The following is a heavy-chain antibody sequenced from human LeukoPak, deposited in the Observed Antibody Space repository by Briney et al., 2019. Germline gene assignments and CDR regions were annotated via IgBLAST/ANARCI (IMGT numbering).Heavy chain of an antibody. CDR1: GFTFSSYG. V-gene: IGHV3-30*18. D-gene: IGHD6-13*01. CDR2: ISYDGSNK. J-gene: IGHJ3*02. Sequence: PGGSLRLSCAASGFTFSSYGMHWVRQAPGKGLEWVAVISYDGSNKYYADSVKGRFTISRDNSKNTLYLQMNSLRAEDTAVYYCAKDLAAADARRETFDAFDIWGQGTMVTVSS. CDR3: AKDLAAADARRETFDAFDI.